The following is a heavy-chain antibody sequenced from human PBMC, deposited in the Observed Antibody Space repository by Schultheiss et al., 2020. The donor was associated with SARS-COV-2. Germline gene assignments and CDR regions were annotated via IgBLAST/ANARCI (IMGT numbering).Heavy chain of an antibody. CDR1: GGSISSYY. Sequence: SETLSLTCTVSGGSISSYYWSWIRQPAGKGLEWIGRIYTSGSTNYNPSLKNRVTISVDTSKNQFSLKLSSVTAADTAIYYCARDLGIAVAGGMDVWGQGTTVTVSS. CDR2: IYTSGST. D-gene: IGHD6-19*01. J-gene: IGHJ6*02. CDR3: ARDLGIAVAGGMDV. V-gene: IGHV4-4*07.